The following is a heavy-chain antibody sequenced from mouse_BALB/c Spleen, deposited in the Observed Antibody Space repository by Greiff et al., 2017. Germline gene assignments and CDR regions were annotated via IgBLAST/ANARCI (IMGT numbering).Heavy chain of an antibody. D-gene: IGHD2-14*01. V-gene: IGHV5-9-4*01. CDR1: GFTFSSYA. Sequence: EVHLVESGGGLVKPGGSLKLSCAASGFTFSSYAMSWVRQSPEKRLEWVAEISSGGSYTYYPDTVTGRFTISRDNAKNTLYLEMSSLGSEVTAMYYCAREDRYTWFAYWGQGTLVTVSA. J-gene: IGHJ3*01. CDR3: AREDRYTWFAY. CDR2: ISSGGSYT.